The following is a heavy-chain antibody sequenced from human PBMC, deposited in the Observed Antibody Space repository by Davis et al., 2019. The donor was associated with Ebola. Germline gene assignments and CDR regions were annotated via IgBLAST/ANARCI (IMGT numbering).Heavy chain of an antibody. CDR3: ARRGYSGLYHGFDV. Sequence: GESLKISCKGSGYTFTSYWIAWVRQVPGKGLEWMGSIYPGDSDVRYSPSFQGHVTISVDKSISAAHLQWNSLKASDTAIYYCARRGYSGLYHGFDVWGQGTLVTVSS. D-gene: IGHD1-26*01. J-gene: IGHJ4*02. V-gene: IGHV5-51*01. CDR2: IYPGDSDV. CDR1: GYTFTSYW.